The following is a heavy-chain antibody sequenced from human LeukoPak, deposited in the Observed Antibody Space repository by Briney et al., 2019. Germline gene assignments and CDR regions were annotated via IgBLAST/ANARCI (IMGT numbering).Heavy chain of an antibody. CDR3: ARTYYYDSSGYREDWFDP. D-gene: IGHD3-22*01. Sequence: SSSSYIYYADSVKGRFTISRDNAKKSLYLQTNSLRAEDTAVYYCARTYYYDSSGYREDWFDPWGQGTLVTVSS. J-gene: IGHJ5*02. V-gene: IGHV3-21*01. CDR2: SSSSYI.